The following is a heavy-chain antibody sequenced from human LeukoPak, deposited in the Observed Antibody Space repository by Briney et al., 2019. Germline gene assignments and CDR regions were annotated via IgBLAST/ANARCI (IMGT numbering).Heavy chain of an antibody. D-gene: IGHD6-19*01. CDR2: ISSSSSSI. Sequence: PGGSLRLSCAASGCTFSSYSMNWIRQPPGKGLEWVSSISSSSSSIYYPDSVNGRFTISRDNAKNSLYLQMNSLRAEDTAVYYCARDNLSEGSASGGYRDILLGYGMDVWGKGTTVTVSS. CDR1: GCTFSSYS. V-gene: IGHV3-21*01. CDR3: ARDNLSEGSASGGYRDILLGYGMDV. J-gene: IGHJ6*04.